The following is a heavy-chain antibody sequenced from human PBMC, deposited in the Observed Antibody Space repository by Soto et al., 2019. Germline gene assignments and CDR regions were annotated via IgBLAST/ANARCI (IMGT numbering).Heavy chain of an antibody. D-gene: IGHD6-19*01. CDR2: ISGSGGST. V-gene: IGHV3-23*01. CDR3: AKGSSGWYERFDY. CDR1: GFTFSSYA. Sequence: EVQLLESGGGLVQPGGSLRLSCAASGFTFSSYAMSWVRQAPGKGLEWVSAISGSGGSTYHADSVKGRFTISRDNSKNTLYLQMNSLRAEDTAVYYCAKGSSGWYERFDYWGQGTLVTVSS. J-gene: IGHJ4*02.